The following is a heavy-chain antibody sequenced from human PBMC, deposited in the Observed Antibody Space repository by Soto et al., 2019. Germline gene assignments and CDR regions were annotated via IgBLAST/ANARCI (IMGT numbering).Heavy chain of an antibody. V-gene: IGHV3-48*02. CDR3: ASEGGGLNCFDP. CDR2: ISSSSSTI. Sequence: EVQLVESGGGLVQPGGSLRLSCAASGFTFSSYSMNWVRQAPGKGLEWVSYISSSSSTIYYADSLKGRFTISRDNGKKSVDLQLESRGDEVTAVDYWASEGGGLNCFDPSGDGTLVSVSP. CDR1: GFTFSSYS. D-gene: IGHD3-16*01. J-gene: IGHJ5*02.